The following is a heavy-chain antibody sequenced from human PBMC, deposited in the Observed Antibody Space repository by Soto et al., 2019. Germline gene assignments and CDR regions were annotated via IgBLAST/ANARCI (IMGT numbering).Heavy chain of an antibody. J-gene: IGHJ5*02. CDR3: ARDNLYGVHPQAPISVVVPRLDLFDP. CDR1: GGTFSSYA. CDR2: IIPIFGTA. D-gene: IGHD2-2*01. V-gene: IGHV1-69*13. Sequence: SVKVSCKASGGTFSSYAISWVRQAPGQGLEWMGGIIPIFGTANYAQKFQGRVTITADEATSTADMELSSLRSEDTAVYYCARDNLYGVHPQAPISVVVPRLDLFDPWGQRSLVTVSS.